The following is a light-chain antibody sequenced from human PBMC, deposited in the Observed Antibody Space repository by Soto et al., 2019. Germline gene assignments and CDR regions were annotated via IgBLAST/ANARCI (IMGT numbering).Light chain of an antibody. Sequence: SYELTQPPSVSVSPGQTASITCSGDKLGDKYAWWYQQKAGQSPVLVIYQDTKRPSGIPERFSGSNSGNTATLTISGTQGMDEADYYCQAWDSSTAYVVFGGGNKVTVL. CDR2: QDT. CDR3: QAWDSSTAYVV. V-gene: IGLV3-1*01. J-gene: IGLJ2*01. CDR1: KLGDKY.